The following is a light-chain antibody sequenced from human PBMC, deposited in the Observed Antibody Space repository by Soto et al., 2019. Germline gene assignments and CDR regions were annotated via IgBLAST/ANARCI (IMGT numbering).Light chain of an antibody. CDR2: DVT. J-gene: IGLJ1*01. Sequence: QSALTQPASVSGSPGQSITISCTGTSSDVGGYDYVSWYQQHPGKAPKLMIYDVTNRPSGVSNRFSGSKSGNTASLTISGLQAGDEADYYCISYASINTYVFGTGTKLTVL. V-gene: IGLV2-14*01. CDR1: SSDVGGYDY. CDR3: ISYASINTYV.